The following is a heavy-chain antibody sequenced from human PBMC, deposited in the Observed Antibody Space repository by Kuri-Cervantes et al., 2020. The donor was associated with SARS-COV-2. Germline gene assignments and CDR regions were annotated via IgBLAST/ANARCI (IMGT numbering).Heavy chain of an antibody. Sequence: GSLRLSCTVAGGSISSSSYYWGWIRQPPGKGLEWIGSIYYSGSTYYNPSLKSRVTISVDTSKNQFSLKLSSVTAADTAVYYCARHELGIWFGELFHDAFDIWGQGTMVTVSS. D-gene: IGHD3-10*01. CDR2: IYYSGST. J-gene: IGHJ3*02. V-gene: IGHV4-39*01. CDR3: ARHELGIWFGELFHDAFDI. CDR1: GGSISSSSYY.